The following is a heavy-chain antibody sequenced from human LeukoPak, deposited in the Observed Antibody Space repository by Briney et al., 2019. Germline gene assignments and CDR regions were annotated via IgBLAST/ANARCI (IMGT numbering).Heavy chain of an antibody. CDR1: GYTFTSYG. CDR2: ISAYNGNT. CDR3: ARDFVHSAMGPPYGMDV. V-gene: IGHV1-18*01. Sequence: ASVKVSCKASGYTFTSYGISWVRQAPGQGFEWMGWISAYNGNTNYAQKLQGRVTMTTDTSTSTAYMELRSLRSDDTAVYYCARDFVHSAMGPPYGMDVWGQGTTVTVSS. J-gene: IGHJ6*02. D-gene: IGHD5-18*01.